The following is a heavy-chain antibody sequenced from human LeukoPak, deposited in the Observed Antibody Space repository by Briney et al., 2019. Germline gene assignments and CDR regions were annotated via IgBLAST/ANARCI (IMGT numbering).Heavy chain of an antibody. D-gene: IGHD3-16*01. CDR3: ARGGGLDV. J-gene: IGHJ6*02. V-gene: IGHV3-7*03. CDR1: GFMFSSNW. Sequence: GSLRLSCAASGFMFSSNWMSWVRLAPGKGLGWVANIKEDGTETYYVDSVKGRFTISRDNAKNSLYLQMSNLRAEDTAVYFCARGGGLDVWGQGATVTVSS. CDR2: IKEDGTET.